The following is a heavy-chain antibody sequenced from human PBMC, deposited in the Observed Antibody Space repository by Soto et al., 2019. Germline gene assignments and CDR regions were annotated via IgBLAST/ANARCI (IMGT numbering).Heavy chain of an antibody. Sequence: PGGSLRLSCAASGFTFSSYAMSWVRQAPGKGLEWVSAISGSGGSTYYADSVKGRFTISRDNSKNTLYLQMNSLRAEDTAVYYCAKANINDLYYYYCMDVCGQGTTVSVSS. CDR3: AKANINDLYYYYCMDV. V-gene: IGHV3-23*01. CDR1: GFTFSSYA. CDR2: ISGSGGST. D-gene: IGHD1-1*01. J-gene: IGHJ6*02.